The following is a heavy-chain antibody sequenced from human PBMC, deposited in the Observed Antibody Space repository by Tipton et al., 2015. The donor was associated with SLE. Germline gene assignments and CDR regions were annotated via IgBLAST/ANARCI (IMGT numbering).Heavy chain of an antibody. D-gene: IGHD3-22*01. Sequence: TLSLTCTVSGGSISTYYWNWIRQSPGKGLEWIGEVSHSGTTKYNPSLKSRLTILLDTSKNQFSLQLTSVTAADTAIYYCAISDRGVFHIWGQGTMVTAS. CDR2: VSHSGTT. CDR1: GGSISTYY. CDR3: AISDRGVFHI. V-gene: IGHV4-34*01. J-gene: IGHJ3*02.